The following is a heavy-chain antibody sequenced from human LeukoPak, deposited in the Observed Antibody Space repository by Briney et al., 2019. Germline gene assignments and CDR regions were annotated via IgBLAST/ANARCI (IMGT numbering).Heavy chain of an antibody. J-gene: IGHJ4*02. D-gene: IGHD2-15*01. Sequence: SETLSLTCTVCGYSISSGYYWGWIRQPPGKGLEWIGSIYHSGSTYYNPSLKSRVTISVDTSKNQFSLKLSSVTAADTAVYYCAEGNGYCSGGSCYRVFDYWGQGTLVTVSS. V-gene: IGHV4-38-2*02. CDR1: GYSISSGYY. CDR2: IYHSGST. CDR3: AEGNGYCSGGSCYRVFDY.